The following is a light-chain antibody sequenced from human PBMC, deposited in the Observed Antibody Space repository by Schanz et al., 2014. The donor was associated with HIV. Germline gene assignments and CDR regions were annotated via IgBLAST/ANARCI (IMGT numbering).Light chain of an antibody. J-gene: IGLJ3*02. Sequence: QSVLTQPASVSGSPGQSVAISCTGASSDIGVSWYQQYPGNAPKLMIFAVNRRTSGVPDRFSGSKSGTSASLAISGLRSEDEADYYCAAWDDSLSGWVFGGGTKLTVL. CDR3: AAWDDSLSGWV. CDR1: SSDIG. CDR2: AVN. V-gene: IGLV1-47*01.